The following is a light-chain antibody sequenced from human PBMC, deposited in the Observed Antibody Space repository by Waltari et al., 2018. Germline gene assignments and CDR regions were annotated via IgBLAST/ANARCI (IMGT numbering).Light chain of an antibody. Sequence: EIVMTQSPATLSVSPGEEATLSCRASQSVDSNLAWYQQKPGQAPTLIIFGASRRATCVPARFSGSGSGTEYTLTIGSLQSEDSAVYYCQQYSSWPLWTFGQGTKVEIK. CDR2: GAS. CDR3: QQYSSWPLWT. CDR1: QSVDSN. V-gene: IGKV3-15*01. J-gene: IGKJ1*01.